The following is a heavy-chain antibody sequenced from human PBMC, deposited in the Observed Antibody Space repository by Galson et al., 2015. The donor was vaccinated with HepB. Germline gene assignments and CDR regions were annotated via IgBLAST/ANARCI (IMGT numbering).Heavy chain of an antibody. J-gene: IGHJ3*02. V-gene: IGHV3-30*04. CDR3: TSLEITMVRGQMDAFDI. D-gene: IGHD3-10*01. CDR2: ISYDGSNK. CDR1: GFTFSSYA. Sequence: SLRLSCAASGFTFSSYAMHWVRQAPGKGLEWVAVISYDGSNKYFAASVKGRFTISRDNSKNTAYLQMNSLKTEDTAVYYCTSLEITMVRGQMDAFDIWGQGTMVTVSS.